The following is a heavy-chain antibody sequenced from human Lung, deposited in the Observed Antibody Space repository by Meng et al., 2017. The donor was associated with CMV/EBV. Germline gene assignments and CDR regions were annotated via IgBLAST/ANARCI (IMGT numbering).Heavy chain of an antibody. J-gene: IGHJ4*02. D-gene: IGHD3-3*01. CDR3: MKLPRLGYDFWSRTQYYFDY. V-gene: IGHV3-23*01. CDR1: GFTFSSYA. Sequence: SCAASGFTFSSYAMNWVRQAPGKGLEWVSTISSSGGSTYYADSVKGRFTISRDNSKNTLYLQMNSLRAEDTAVDYCMKLPRLGYDFWSRTQYYFDYWXQGKXVTVSS. CDR2: ISSSGGST.